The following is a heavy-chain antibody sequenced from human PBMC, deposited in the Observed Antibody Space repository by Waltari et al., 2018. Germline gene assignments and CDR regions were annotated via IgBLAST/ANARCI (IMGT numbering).Heavy chain of an antibody. CDR3: ITDDTGHDWGY. V-gene: IGHV3-15*01. D-gene: IGHD5-12*01. CDR1: GFTFTNAG. CDR2: IKSKRDGATT. Sequence: EEQLVESGGGLVKSGGSLRLSGAASGFTFTNAGMNWVRQAPGKGLEWVGRIKSKRDGATTDYAAPVKGRFTISRDDSKNTLYLQMNSLKTEDTAVYYCITDDTGHDWGYWGQGTLVTVSS. J-gene: IGHJ4*02.